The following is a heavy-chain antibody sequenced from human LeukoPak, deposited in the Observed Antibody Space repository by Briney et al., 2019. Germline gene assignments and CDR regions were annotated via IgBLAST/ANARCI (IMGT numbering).Heavy chain of an antibody. D-gene: IGHD2-8*02. Sequence: GGSLRLSCAASGFTFSSYGMHWVRQAPGKGLEWVSYISSSGSTIYYADSVKGRFTISRDNAKNSLYLQMNSLRAEDTAVYYCATPGPNAYYYYYMDVWGKGTTVTVSS. CDR1: GFTFSSYG. V-gene: IGHV3-48*04. CDR2: ISSSGSTI. J-gene: IGHJ6*03. CDR3: ATPGPNAYYYYYMDV.